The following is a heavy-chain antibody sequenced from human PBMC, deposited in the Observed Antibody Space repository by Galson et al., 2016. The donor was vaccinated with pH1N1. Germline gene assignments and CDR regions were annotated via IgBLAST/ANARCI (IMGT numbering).Heavy chain of an antibody. CDR3: ARGPVSWYFDL. V-gene: IGHV1-8*01. J-gene: IGHJ2*01. Sequence: SVKVSCKASGYTPTSYDINWVRQATGQGLEWMGWMNPNNGNADYAPKFQGRVTLTRNASINTAYMELSSLTSEDTAVYYCARGPVSWYFDLWGRGTPVIVSS. CDR2: MNPNNGNA. CDR1: GYTPTSYD.